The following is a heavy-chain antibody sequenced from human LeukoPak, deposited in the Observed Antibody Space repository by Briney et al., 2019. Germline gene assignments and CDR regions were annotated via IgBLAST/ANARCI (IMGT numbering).Heavy chain of an antibody. V-gene: IGHV3-33*06. CDR3: AKDDALFTTAIITEDY. J-gene: IGHJ4*02. Sequence: PGGSLRLSCAASGFTFSSYGMHWVRQAPGKGLEWVAVIWYDGSNKYYADSVKGRFTISRDNSKNTLYLQMNSLRAEDTAIYYCAKDDALFTTAIITEDYWGQGTLVTVSS. CDR2: IWYDGSNK. D-gene: IGHD2-21*02. CDR1: GFTFSSYG.